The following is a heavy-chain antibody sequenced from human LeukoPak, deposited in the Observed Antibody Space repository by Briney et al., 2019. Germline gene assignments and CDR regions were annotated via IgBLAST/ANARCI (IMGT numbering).Heavy chain of an antibody. D-gene: IGHD3-10*01. J-gene: IGHJ6*02. Sequence: ASVKVSCKASGYTFSTYGISWVRQAPGQGLEWMGWISAHNGNTNYAQKLQDRVTMTTDTSTRTAYMELRSLRSDDTAVYYCARSSMVRGVDYGMDVWGQGTTVTVSS. CDR2: ISAHNGNT. CDR3: ARSSMVRGVDYGMDV. V-gene: IGHV1-18*01. CDR1: GYTFSTYG.